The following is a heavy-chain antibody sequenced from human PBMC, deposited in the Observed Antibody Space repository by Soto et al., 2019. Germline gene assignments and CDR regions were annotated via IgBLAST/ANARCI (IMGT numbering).Heavy chain of an antibody. CDR2: VYYSGTT. V-gene: IGHV4-59*01. J-gene: IGHJ5*02. CDR3: AKDYLWTGFDP. CDR1: NGSISTYY. Sequence: SSETLYLTCTVSNGSISTYYWSWVRQAPGKGLEWIGYVYYSGTTNYNPSLKSRVTISVDTSKNQFSLKLKSVTAADTAVYYCAKDYLWTGFDPWGQGILVTVSS. D-gene: IGHD2-21*01.